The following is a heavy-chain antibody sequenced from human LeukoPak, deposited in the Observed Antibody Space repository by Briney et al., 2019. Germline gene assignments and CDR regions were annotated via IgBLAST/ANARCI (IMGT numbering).Heavy chain of an antibody. CDR3: ARDSAYYDSSGYPLKYYFDY. D-gene: IGHD3-22*01. Sequence: GRSLRLSCAASGFTFSSYAMHWVRQAPGKGLEWVAVISYDGSNKYYADSVKGRFTISRDNSKNTLYLQMNSLRAEDTAVYYCARDSAYYDSSGYPLKYYFDYWGQGTLVTVSS. J-gene: IGHJ4*02. CDR1: GFTFSSYA. V-gene: IGHV3-30*04. CDR2: ISYDGSNK.